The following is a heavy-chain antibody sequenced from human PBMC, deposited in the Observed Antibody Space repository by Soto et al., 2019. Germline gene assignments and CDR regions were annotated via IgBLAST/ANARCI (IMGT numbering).Heavy chain of an antibody. CDR3: ANSVLMATIPDS. J-gene: IGHJ5*01. CDR1: GGSVSTGGYY. Sequence: PSETLSLTCTVSGGSVSTGGYYWSWICHLPGKGLEWIGYIYSSGSTYYNPSLKGRLTISLDTSKNQFSLMLTSVTAADTAVYYCANSVLMATIPDSWGQGTLVTVSS. V-gene: IGHV4-31*03. CDR2: IYSSGST. D-gene: IGHD5-12*01.